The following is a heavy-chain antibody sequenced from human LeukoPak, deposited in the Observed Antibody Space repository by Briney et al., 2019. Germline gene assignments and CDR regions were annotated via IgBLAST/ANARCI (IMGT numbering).Heavy chain of an antibody. D-gene: IGHD3-10*01. V-gene: IGHV4-61*02. J-gene: IGHJ4*02. Sequence: SETLSLTCTVSGGSISSGSYYWSWIRQPAGKGLEWIGRIYTSGSTNYNPSLKSRVTISVDTSKNQFSLKLSSVTAADTAVYYCARGLGTMVRGVIYYFDYWGQGTLVTVSS. CDR3: ARGLGTMVRGVIYYFDY. CDR2: IYTSGST. CDR1: GGSISSGSYY.